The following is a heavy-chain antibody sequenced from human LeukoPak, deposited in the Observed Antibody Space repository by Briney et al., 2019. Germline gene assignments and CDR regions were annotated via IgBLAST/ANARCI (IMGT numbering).Heavy chain of an antibody. D-gene: IGHD3-10*01. Sequence: ASVKVSCTGSGYTFTIYGVSCVRQAPAQRLEWMGWISTSKGNTNYAPKFQGRVTITTDTSTRTAYMELRSLRSADTAIYYCARREAGDYWGQGTLVTVSS. J-gene: IGHJ4*02. V-gene: IGHV1-18*01. CDR2: ISTSKGNT. CDR1: GYTFTIYG. CDR3: ARREAGDY.